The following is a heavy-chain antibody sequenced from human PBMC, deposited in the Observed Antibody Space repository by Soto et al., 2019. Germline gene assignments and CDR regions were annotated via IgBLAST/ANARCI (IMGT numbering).Heavy chain of an antibody. J-gene: IGHJ6*02. CDR3: ARAVSSSWYHYYYYGMDV. V-gene: IGHV4-59*01. CDR2: IYYSGST. Sequence: SETLSLTCTVSGGSISSYYWSWIRQPPGKGLEWIGYIYYSGSTNYNPSLKSRVTISVDTSKNQFSLKLSSVTAAGTAVYYCARAVSSSWYHYYYYGMDVWGQGTTVTVSS. CDR1: GGSISSYY. D-gene: IGHD6-13*01.